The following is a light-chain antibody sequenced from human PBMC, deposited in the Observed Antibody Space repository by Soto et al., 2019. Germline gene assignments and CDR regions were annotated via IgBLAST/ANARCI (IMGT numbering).Light chain of an antibody. CDR3: QQRRDWPPST. CDR2: DAS. CDR1: QSVNIS. V-gene: IGKV3-11*01. Sequence: EIVLTQSPATLSLSPGERATLSCRASQSVNISLAWYQQTPGQAPRLLIYDASNRAPGIPARFSGSGSGTDSTLTISSLKPEDFAVDYCQQRRDWPPSTFGQGTRLEIK. J-gene: IGKJ5*01.